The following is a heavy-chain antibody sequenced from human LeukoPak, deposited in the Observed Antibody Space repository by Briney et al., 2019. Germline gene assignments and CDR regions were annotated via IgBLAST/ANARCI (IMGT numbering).Heavy chain of an antibody. CDR1: GFTFSSYA. J-gene: IGHJ4*02. CDR3: AREYCSGGRCQYYFDY. V-gene: IGHV3-64*01. Sequence: GGSLRLSCAASGFTFSSYAMHWVRQAPGKGLEYVSGISSDGGSPFHVNSVKGRFTISRDDSKDTLYLQMGSLRAEDMAVYYCAREYCSGGRCQYYFDYWGQGTLVTVSS. CDR2: ISSDGGSP. D-gene: IGHD2-15*01.